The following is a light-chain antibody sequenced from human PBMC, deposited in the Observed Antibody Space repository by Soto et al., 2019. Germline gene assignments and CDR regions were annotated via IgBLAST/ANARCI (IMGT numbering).Light chain of an antibody. CDR2: DDT. CDR1: NIGSKS. Sequence: SYVLTQPPSVSVAPGQTARITCGGNNIGSKSVHWYQQRPGQAPVMVVYDDTDRPSGIPDRFSGSSSGTTVTLTISGAQVEDEADYYCYSAADNKGVFGGGTKLTVL. J-gene: IGLJ3*02. V-gene: IGLV3-21*02. CDR3: YSAADNKGV.